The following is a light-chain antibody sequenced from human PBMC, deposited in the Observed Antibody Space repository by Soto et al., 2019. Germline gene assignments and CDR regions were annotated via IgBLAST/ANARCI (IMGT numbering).Light chain of an antibody. Sequence: DIQMTPSPSTMSASVGDRATITCRASQSISSWLAWYQQKPGKAPKLLIYKASTLKSGVPSRFSGSGSGTEFTLTISSLQPDDFATYYCQHYNSYSEAFGQGTKVDIK. V-gene: IGKV1-5*03. J-gene: IGKJ1*01. CDR2: KAS. CDR1: QSISSW. CDR3: QHYNSYSEA.